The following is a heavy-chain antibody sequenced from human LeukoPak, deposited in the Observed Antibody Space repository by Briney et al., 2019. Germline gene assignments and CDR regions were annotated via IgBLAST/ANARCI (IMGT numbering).Heavy chain of an antibody. Sequence: PGGSLRLSCAASGFTVSSNYMSWVRQAPGKGLEWVSVIYSGGSTYYADSVKGRFTISRDNSKSTLYLQMNSLRAEDTAVYYCARIAVAGTCFDYWGQGTLVTVSS. CDR2: IYSGGST. J-gene: IGHJ4*02. V-gene: IGHV3-66*01. D-gene: IGHD6-19*01. CDR1: GFTVSSNY. CDR3: ARIAVAGTCFDY.